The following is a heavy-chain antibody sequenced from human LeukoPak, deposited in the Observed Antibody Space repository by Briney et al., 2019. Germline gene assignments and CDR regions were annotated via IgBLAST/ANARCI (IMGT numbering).Heavy chain of an antibody. CDR3: ARDKEVSSTSPDPFDY. CDR1: GFTFSSYG. CDR2: IWYDGSNK. Sequence: PGRSLRLSCAASGFTFSSYGMHWVRQAPGKGLEWVAVIWYDGSNKYYADSVKGRFTISRDNSKNTLYLQMNSLRAEDTAVYYCARDKEVSSTSPDPFDYWGQGTLVTVSS. D-gene: IGHD2-2*01. J-gene: IGHJ4*02. V-gene: IGHV3-33*01.